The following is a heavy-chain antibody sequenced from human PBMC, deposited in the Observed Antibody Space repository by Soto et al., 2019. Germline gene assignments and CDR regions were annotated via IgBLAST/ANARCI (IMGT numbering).Heavy chain of an antibody. CDR1: GFTFSSYA. V-gene: IGHV3-23*01. J-gene: IGHJ4*02. D-gene: IGHD2-21*02. CDR2: ISGSGGST. Sequence: GGSLRLSCAASGFTFSSYAMSWVRQAPGKGLEWVSAISGSGGSTYYADSVKGRFTISRDNSKNTLYLQMNSLRAEDTAVYYCAKFKVVVTAIPLDYWGQGTLVTVSS. CDR3: AKFKVVVTAIPLDY.